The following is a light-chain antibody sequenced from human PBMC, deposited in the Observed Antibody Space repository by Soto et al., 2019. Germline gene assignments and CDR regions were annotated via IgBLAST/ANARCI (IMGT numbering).Light chain of an antibody. J-gene: IGLJ1*01. CDR1: SSDVGLYDY. Sequence: QSVLTQPPSASGSPGQSVTISCTGTSSDVGLYDYVSWYQQHPGKVPKLLIYEVTQRPSGVPDRFSGSKSVNTASLTVSGLQAEDEADYYCSSYGGNSNYVFGTGTKVTVL. CDR2: EVT. CDR3: SSYGGNSNYV. V-gene: IGLV2-8*01.